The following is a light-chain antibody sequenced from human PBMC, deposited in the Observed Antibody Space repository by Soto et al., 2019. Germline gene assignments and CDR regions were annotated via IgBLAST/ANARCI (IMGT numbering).Light chain of an antibody. CDR2: EVN. J-gene: IGLJ6*01. V-gene: IGLV2-14*01. Sequence: QSALTRPASVSGSPGQSVTISCTGPRSDIGDSNFISWYQHSPGKAPRLLIYEVNNRPSGVSRRFSGSKAGNTASLTISGLLDDDEADYFCASFRSGTTLVFGSGTPVTVL. CDR1: RSDIGDSNF. CDR3: ASFRSGTTLV.